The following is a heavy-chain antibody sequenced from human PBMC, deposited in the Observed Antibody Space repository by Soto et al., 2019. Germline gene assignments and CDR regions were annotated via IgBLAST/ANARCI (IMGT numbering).Heavy chain of an antibody. J-gene: IGHJ4*02. CDR1: EFTFSFYW. D-gene: IGHD3-3*01. CDR2: IKEDGTEQ. Sequence: EVQLVESGGDLVQPGGSLRLSCAASEFTFSFYWMTWVRQAPGKGLEWVASIKEDGTEQYYVDSVKGRFTVSRDNAKNSLYLQMNNLRGEDTAVYYCARGRSSAYWGQGTLVTVSS. CDR3: ARGRSSAY. V-gene: IGHV3-7*01.